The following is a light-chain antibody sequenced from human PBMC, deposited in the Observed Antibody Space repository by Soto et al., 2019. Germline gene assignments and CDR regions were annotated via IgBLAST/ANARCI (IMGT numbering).Light chain of an antibody. Sequence: EILLTQSPCTLSLSPGERATLSCGASQSVSSTYFAWYQQKPGHAPSLLIHGASSRASGIPDRFSGSGSGTDFTLTISTLEPEDFAIYYCQQYGYSRTIGQGTKVDIK. CDR1: QSVSSTY. V-gene: IGKV3-20*01. CDR2: GAS. J-gene: IGKJ1*01. CDR3: QQYGYSRT.